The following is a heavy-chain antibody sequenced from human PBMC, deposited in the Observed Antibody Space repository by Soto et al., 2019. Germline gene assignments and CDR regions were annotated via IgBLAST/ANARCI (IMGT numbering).Heavy chain of an antibody. CDR1: GGSISSGGYY. J-gene: IGHJ4*02. V-gene: IGHV4-31*03. Sequence: QVQLQESGPGLVKPSQTLSLTCTVSGGSISSGGYYWSWIRQHPGKGLEWIGYIYYSGSTYYNPSLKSRVTISVDTSTIHFSLKLSSVTAADTAVYYCARSSTSANYFHYWGQGTLVTVSS. CDR2: IYYSGST. CDR3: ARSSTSANYFHY. D-gene: IGHD2-2*01.